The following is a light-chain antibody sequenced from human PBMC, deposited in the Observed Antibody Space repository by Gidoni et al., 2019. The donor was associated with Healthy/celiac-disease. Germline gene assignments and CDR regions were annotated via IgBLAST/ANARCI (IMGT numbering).Light chain of an antibody. J-gene: IGLJ7*01. V-gene: IGLV1-51*01. CDR3: GTWDSSLSAHAV. CDR2: DNN. Sequence: QSVLTQPPSVSAAPGQKVTISCSGSSSNIGNNYVSWYQQLPGTAPKLLIYDNNKRPSGIPDRISGSKSGTSATLGITGLQTGDEADYYCGTWDSSLSAHAVFGGGTQLTVL. CDR1: SSNIGNNY.